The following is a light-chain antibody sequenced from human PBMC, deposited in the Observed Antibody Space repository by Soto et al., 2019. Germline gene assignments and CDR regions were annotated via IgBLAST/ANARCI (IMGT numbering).Light chain of an antibody. Sequence: IVMTQSPGTLSVSPGERATLSCRASQNIGNKVGWYQQKPGQAPRLLNYGASTRSTGIPVRFSGSGSGTEFTLTITSLQSEDSAVYYCQEYNYWHPITFGGGTKVEIK. CDR2: GAS. CDR3: QEYNYWHPIT. J-gene: IGKJ4*01. CDR1: QNIGNK. V-gene: IGKV3-15*01.